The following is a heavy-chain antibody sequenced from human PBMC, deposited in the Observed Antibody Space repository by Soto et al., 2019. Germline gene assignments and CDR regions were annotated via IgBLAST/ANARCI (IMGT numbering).Heavy chain of an antibody. D-gene: IGHD6-19*01. CDR2: AYHNGLT. V-gene: IGHV4-4*02. Sequence: SETLSRTCAVSGDSVTRTVWWCWVRQPPGKGLEWIGEAYHNGLTDYNPSLKSRVTMSVDTSKNEFSLKLTSLTAADTAIYYCARDAAVPGESDRFDYWGQGTLVTVSS. CDR1: GDSVTRTVW. CDR3: ARDAAVPGESDRFDY. J-gene: IGHJ4*02.